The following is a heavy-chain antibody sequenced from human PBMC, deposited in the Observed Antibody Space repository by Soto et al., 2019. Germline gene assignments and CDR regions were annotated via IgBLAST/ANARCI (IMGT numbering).Heavy chain of an antibody. CDR2: IDWNSGST. J-gene: IGHJ6*02. CDR3: VKGRGSYFVYFGLDV. CDR1: GFRFDDFA. Sequence: EVQLVESGGGLVQSGRSRRLSCVASGFRFDDFAMHWVRQAPGKGLEWVSSIDWNSGSTAYADSVKGRFTIFRDNARNSLDLKMNSLRVEDTASYYCVKGRGSYFVYFGLDVWGPGTTVTVSS. V-gene: IGHV3-9*01. D-gene: IGHD1-26*01.